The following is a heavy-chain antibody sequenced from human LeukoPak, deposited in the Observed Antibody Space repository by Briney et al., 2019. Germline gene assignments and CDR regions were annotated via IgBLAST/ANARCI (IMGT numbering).Heavy chain of an antibody. V-gene: IGHV3-23*01. Sequence: GGSLRLSCAASGFTFTGYAMTWVRQAPRKGLEWVSAISGSGGGTYYADSVKGRFTISRDNSKNTLYLQMNSLRAEDTAVYYCARDPPSYCSGGSCYPPYYYYGMDVWGQGTTVTVSS. CDR2: ISGSGGGT. D-gene: IGHD2-15*01. CDR1: GFTFTGYA. J-gene: IGHJ6*02. CDR3: ARDPPSYCSGGSCYPPYYYYGMDV.